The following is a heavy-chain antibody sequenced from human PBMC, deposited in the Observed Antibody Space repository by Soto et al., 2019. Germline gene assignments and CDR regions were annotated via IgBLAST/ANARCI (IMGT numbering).Heavy chain of an antibody. J-gene: IGHJ3*02. D-gene: IGHD3-10*01. CDR1: GFTFSSYW. CDR2: INSDGSRT. CDR3: ARDGSGIAFDI. V-gene: IGHV3-74*01. Sequence: GGSLRLSCAASGFTFSSYWMHWVRQAPGKGLVWVSRINSDGSRTSYADSAKGRFTISRDTSRNTLYLQMNSLRAEDTAVYYCARDGSGIAFDIWGQGTMVTVSS.